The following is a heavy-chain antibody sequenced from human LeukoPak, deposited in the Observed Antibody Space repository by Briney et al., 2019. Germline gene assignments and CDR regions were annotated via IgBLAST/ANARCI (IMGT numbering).Heavy chain of an antibody. J-gene: IGHJ6*04. CDR2: IGTAGDP. V-gene: IGHV3-13*05. Sequence: GGSLRLSCAASGFTFSSYAMHWVRQATGKGLEWVSAIGTAGDPYYPGSVKGRFTISRENAKNSLYLQMNSLRAGDTAVYYCARVVRGAYYGMDVWGKGTTVTVSS. D-gene: IGHD3-10*02. CDR3: ARVVRGAYYGMDV. CDR1: GFTFSSYA.